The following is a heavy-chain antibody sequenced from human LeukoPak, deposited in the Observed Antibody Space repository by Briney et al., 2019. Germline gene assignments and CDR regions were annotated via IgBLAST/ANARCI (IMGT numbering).Heavy chain of an antibody. Sequence: SETLSLTCTVSGGSISSYYWSWIRQPPGKGLEWIGYIYYSGSTNYNPSLKSRVTISVDTSKNQFSLKLSSVTAADTAVYYCARALTYDSSGHYYPGVYYFDYWGQGTLVTVSS. CDR1: GGSISSYY. CDR2: IYYSGST. CDR3: ARALTYDSSGHYYPGVYYFDY. V-gene: IGHV4-59*08. D-gene: IGHD3-22*01. J-gene: IGHJ4*02.